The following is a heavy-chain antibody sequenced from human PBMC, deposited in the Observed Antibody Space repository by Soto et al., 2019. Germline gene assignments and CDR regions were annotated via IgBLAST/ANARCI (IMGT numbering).Heavy chain of an antibody. Sequence: GGSLRLSCAASGFTFSNAWMSWVRQAPGKGLEWVGRIKSKTDGGTTDYAAPVKGRFTISRDNAKNTLYMQMNSLRAEDTAVYYCAREDRDIVVVVAATSRGGYNWFDPWGQGTLVTVSS. CDR3: AREDRDIVVVVAATSRGGYNWFDP. D-gene: IGHD2-15*01. CDR1: GFTFSNAW. J-gene: IGHJ5*02. CDR2: IKSKTDGGTT. V-gene: IGHV3-15*05.